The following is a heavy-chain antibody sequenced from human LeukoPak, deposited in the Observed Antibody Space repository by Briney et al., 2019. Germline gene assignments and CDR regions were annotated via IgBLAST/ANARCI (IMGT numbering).Heavy chain of an antibody. CDR3: ARRTTAYYYGMDV. CDR1: GYSFTSYW. D-gene: IGHD4-17*01. V-gene: IGHV5-51*01. J-gene: IGHJ6*02. Sequence: GESLKISCKGSGYSFTSYWIGWVRQMPGKGLEWMGIIYPGDSDTRYSPSFQGQVTISADKSISTAYLQWSGLKASDTAMYYCARRTTAYYYGMDVWGQGTTVTVSS. CDR2: IYPGDSDT.